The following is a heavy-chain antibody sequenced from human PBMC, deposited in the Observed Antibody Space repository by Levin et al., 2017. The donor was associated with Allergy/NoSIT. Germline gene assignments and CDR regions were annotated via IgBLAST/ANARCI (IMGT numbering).Heavy chain of an antibody. Sequence: ASVKVSCKASGYTFTGYYMHWVRQAPGQGLEWMGWINPNSGGTNYAQKFQGWVTMTRDTSISTAYMELSRLRSDDTAVYYCARDHCSSTSCHYYYYGMDVWGQGTTVTVSS. D-gene: IGHD2-2*01. V-gene: IGHV1-2*04. CDR1: GYTFTGYY. CDR3: ARDHCSSTSCHYYYYGMDV. CDR2: INPNSGGT. J-gene: IGHJ6*02.